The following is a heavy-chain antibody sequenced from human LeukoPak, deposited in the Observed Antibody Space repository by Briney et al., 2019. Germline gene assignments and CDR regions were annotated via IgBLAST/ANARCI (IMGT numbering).Heavy chain of an antibody. D-gene: IGHD5-24*01. CDR2: ISGYNGNT. Sequence: ASVKVSCKASGYTFTSYGISWVRQAPRDGLEGMGWISGYNGNTNYAQKLQGRVTMTTDTSTSTAYMELRSLRSDDTSVYYCAGDMDGGGYNGPDYWGQGTLVTVSS. CDR3: AGDMDGGGYNGPDY. V-gene: IGHV1-18*01. J-gene: IGHJ4*02. CDR1: GYTFTSYG.